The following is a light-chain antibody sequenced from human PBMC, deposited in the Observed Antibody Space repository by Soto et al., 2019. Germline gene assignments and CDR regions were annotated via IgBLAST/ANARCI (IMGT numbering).Light chain of an antibody. Sequence: QSVLTQPPSASGSPGQSVTISCTGSSSDVGGYNYVSWYQQHPGKAPKLMIYEVSKRPSGVPDRLSGSKSGNTASLTVSGLQAEDEADYYCATWDDSLNGPVFGGGTKLTVL. CDR1: SSDVGGYNY. V-gene: IGLV2-8*01. J-gene: IGLJ2*01. CDR2: EVS. CDR3: ATWDDSLNGPV.